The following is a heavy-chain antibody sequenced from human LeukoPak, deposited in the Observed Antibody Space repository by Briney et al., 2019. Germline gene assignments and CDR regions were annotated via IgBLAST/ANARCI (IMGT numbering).Heavy chain of an antibody. CDR1: GFTFSTYW. CDR3: ARDFYDTSGYYYDY. V-gene: IGHV3-7*01. CDR2: IKQDGSDK. J-gene: IGHJ4*02. D-gene: IGHD3-22*01. Sequence: GGSLRLSCAASGFTFSTYWMSWVRQAPGKGLEWVANIKQDGSDKYYVDSVKGRFTISRDNAKNSLYLQMNSLRAEDTAVYYCARDFYDTSGYYYDYWGQGTLVTVPS.